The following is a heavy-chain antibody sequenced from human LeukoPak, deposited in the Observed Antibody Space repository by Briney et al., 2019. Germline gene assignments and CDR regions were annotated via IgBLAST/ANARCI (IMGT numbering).Heavy chain of an antibody. J-gene: IGHJ5*02. Sequence: PGGSLRLSCAASGFTFSSYSMNWVRQAPGKGLEWVSSISSSSSYIYYADSVKGRFTISRDNAKNSLYLKMNSLRAEDTAVYYCASDPYCSSTSCGWFDPWGQGTLVTVSS. D-gene: IGHD2-2*01. CDR3: ASDPYCSSTSCGWFDP. CDR1: GFTFSSYS. CDR2: ISSSSSYI. V-gene: IGHV3-21*01.